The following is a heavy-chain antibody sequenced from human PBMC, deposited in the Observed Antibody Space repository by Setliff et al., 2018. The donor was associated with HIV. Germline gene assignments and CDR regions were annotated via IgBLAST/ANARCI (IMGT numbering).Heavy chain of an antibody. D-gene: IGHD4-17*01. CDR3: ARGGPTVAYGVDV. V-gene: IGHV4-34*01. Sequence: SETLSLTCAVYGGSFSDHYWSWMRQPPGKGLEWIGEINHSGDNNYNPSLKSRVTMSVDTSKNQFSLNVNSVTAADTAVYYCARGGPTVAYGVDVWGQGTTVTVSS. J-gene: IGHJ6*02. CDR2: INHSGDN. CDR1: GGSFSDHY.